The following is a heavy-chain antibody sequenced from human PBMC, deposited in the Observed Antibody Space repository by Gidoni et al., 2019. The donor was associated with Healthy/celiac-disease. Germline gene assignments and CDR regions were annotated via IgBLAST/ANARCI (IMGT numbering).Heavy chain of an antibody. CDR1: GYTFTSYY. D-gene: IGHD3-10*01. J-gene: IGHJ4*02. CDR2: INPSGGST. CDR3: ARGTGSSWEAAGSPSNYYFDY. Sequence: QVQLVQSGAEVKKPGASVKVSCKASGYTFTSYYMHWVRQAPGKGLEWMGIINPSGGSTSYAQKFQGRVTMTRDTSTSTVYMELSSLRSEDTAVYYCARGTGSSWEAAGSPSNYYFDYWGQGTLVTVSS. V-gene: IGHV1-46*01.